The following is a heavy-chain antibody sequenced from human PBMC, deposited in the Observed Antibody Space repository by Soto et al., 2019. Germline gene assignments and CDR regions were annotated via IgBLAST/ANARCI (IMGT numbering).Heavy chain of an antibody. CDR2: IWYDGSNK. CDR1: GFTFSSYG. Sequence: QVQLVESGGGVVQPGRSLRLSCAASGFTFSSYGMHWVRQAPGKGLEWVAVIWYDGSNKYYADSVKVRFTISRDNSKNTLYLQMNSLRAEDTAVYYCARGGGYSGYDLDYWGQGTLVTVSS. CDR3: ARGGGYSGYDLDY. D-gene: IGHD5-12*01. J-gene: IGHJ4*02. V-gene: IGHV3-33*01.